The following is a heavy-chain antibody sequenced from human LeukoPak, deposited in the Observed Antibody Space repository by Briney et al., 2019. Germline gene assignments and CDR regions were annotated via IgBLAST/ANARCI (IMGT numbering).Heavy chain of an antibody. V-gene: IGHV3-7*03. CDR3: ARDPDMVRGVNFDY. D-gene: IGHD3-10*01. CDR1: GFTFSIHW. Sequence: GGSLSLSCAASGFTFSIHWMNWVRQAPGKGLEWVANIKQDGSEKYYVDSVKGRFTISRDNAKNSLYLQMNSLRAEDTAVYYCARDPDMVRGVNFDYWGQGTLVTVSS. CDR2: IKQDGSEK. J-gene: IGHJ4*02.